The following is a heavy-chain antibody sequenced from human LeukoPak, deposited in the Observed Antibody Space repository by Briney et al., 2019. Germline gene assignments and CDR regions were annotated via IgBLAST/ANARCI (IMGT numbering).Heavy chain of an antibody. CDR2: ISSSSSTI. CDR1: GFTFSSYE. CDR3: ARGTYYYDSSGYYPPVFWFDP. V-gene: IGHV3-48*03. D-gene: IGHD3-22*01. J-gene: IGHJ5*02. Sequence: QAGGSLRLSCAASGFTFSSYEMNWVRQAPGKGLEWVSYISSSSSTIYYADSVKGRFTISRDNAKNSLYLQMNSLRAEDTAVYYCARGTYYYDSSGYYPPVFWFDPWGQGTLVTVSS.